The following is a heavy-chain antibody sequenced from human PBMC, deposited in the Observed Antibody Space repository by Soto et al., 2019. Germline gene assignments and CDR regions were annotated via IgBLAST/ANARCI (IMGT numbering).Heavy chain of an antibody. D-gene: IGHD3-16*01. CDR2: MSYDGSTK. J-gene: IGHJ6*02. CDR3: ARTSFGGLTWRMQQQMTLYAYGMDV. V-gene: IGHV3-30-3*01. CDR1: GFTFSSYG. Sequence: PGGSLRLSCAASGFTFSSYGMYWVRQAPGKGLEWVAIMSYDGSTKYFADSVKGRFTISRDNSQNTLFLQMNSLRAEDTAVYYCARTSFGGLTWRMQQQMTLYAYGMDVWGQGTTVTVSS.